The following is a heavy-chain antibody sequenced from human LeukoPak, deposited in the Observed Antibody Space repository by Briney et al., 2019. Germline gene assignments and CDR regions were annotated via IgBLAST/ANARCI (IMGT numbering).Heavy chain of an antibody. CDR2: INHSGST. CDR1: GRSFSGYY. V-gene: IGHV4-34*01. Sequence: SETLSLTCAVYGRSFSGYYWSWIRQPPGKGLEWIGEINHSGSTNYNPSLKSRVTISVDTSKNQFSLKLSSVTAADTAVYYCAKKRGYSYGLGYWGQGTLVTVSS. CDR3: AKKRGYSYGLGY. J-gene: IGHJ4*02. D-gene: IGHD5-18*01.